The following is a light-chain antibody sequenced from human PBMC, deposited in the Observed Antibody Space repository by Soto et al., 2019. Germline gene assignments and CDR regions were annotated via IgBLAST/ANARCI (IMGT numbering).Light chain of an antibody. J-gene: IGKJ2*01. CDR2: DAS. Sequence: EIVLTQSPATLSLSPGERATLSCRASQSVSSYLAWYQQKPGQAPRLLIYDASNRATGIPARFSGSGSGTDFTLTIGSLAPEDFAVYYCQQRSNWPLYTFGQGTKLEIK. V-gene: IGKV3-11*01. CDR1: QSVSSY. CDR3: QQRSNWPLYT.